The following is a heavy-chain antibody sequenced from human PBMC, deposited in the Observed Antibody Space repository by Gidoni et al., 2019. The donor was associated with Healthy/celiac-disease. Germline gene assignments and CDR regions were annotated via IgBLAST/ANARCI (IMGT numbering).Heavy chain of an antibody. CDR1: GGSFSGYY. V-gene: IGHV4-34*01. CDR3: ARGPDYGMDV. CDR2: INHSGST. Sequence: VQLQQWGAGLFKPSEALSLPCADYGGSFSGYYWSWIRQPPGKGLEWIGEINHSGSTNYNPSLKSRVTISVDTSKNQCSLKLSSVTAADTAVYYCARGPDYGMDVWGQGTTVTVSS. J-gene: IGHJ6*02.